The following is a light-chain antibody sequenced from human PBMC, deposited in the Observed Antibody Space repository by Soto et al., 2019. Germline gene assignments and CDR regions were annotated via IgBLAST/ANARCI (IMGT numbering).Light chain of an antibody. CDR3: QQSYSIPLT. CDR1: QSIGTY. Sequence: DIQMTQSPSPLSASVGDRVTITCRASQSIGTYFNWFQQKPGKAPKLLIYSASSLESGVPSRFSGSGSGTHFTLTISSLQREDFATYYCQQSYSIPLTFGGGTKVDIK. V-gene: IGKV1-39*01. CDR2: SAS. J-gene: IGKJ4*01.